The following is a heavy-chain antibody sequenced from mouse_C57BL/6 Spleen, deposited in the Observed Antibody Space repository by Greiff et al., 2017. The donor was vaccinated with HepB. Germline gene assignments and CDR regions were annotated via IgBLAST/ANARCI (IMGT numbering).Heavy chain of an antibody. V-gene: IGHV1-54*01. CDR1: GYAFTNYL. CDR3: ARSDYDGFAY. J-gene: IGHJ3*01. D-gene: IGHD2-4*01. Sequence: VQLQQSGAELVRPGTSVKVSCKASGYAFTNYLIEWVKQRPGQGLEWIGVINPGSGGTNYNEKFKGKATLTADKSSSTAYMQLSSLTSEDSAVYFCARSDYDGFAYWGQGTLVTVSA. CDR2: INPGSGGT.